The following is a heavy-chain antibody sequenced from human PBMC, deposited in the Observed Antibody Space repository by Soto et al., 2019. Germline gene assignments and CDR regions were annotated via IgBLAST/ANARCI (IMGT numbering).Heavy chain of an antibody. CDR2: VYYTGST. Sequence: PSETLSLTFTVSGASIRSTDYYWSWIRQAPGKGLEWIGYVYYTGSTYYNPALMSRPTISVDTSKHQFSLKPTSVTAAETSVYYCVRTAREGAVAPHWFDRWGQGTQVTVSS. D-gene: IGHD2-21*02. V-gene: IGHV4-30-4*01. J-gene: IGHJ5*02. CDR1: GASIRSTDYY. CDR3: VRTAREGAVAPHWFDR.